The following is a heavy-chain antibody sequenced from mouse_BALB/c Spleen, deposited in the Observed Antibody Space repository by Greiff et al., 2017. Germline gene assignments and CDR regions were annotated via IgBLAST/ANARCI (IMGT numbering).Heavy chain of an antibody. Sequence: EVQLQESGPSLVKPSQTLSLTCSVTGDSITSGYWNWIRKFPGNKLEYMGYISYSGSTYYNPSLKSRISITRDTSKNQYYLQLNSVTTEDTATYYCARSQGGGTRYFDVWGAGTTVTVSS. D-gene: IGHD3-2*02. CDR1: GDSITSGY. J-gene: IGHJ1*01. V-gene: IGHV3-8*02. CDR2: ISYSGST. CDR3: ARSQGGGTRYFDV.